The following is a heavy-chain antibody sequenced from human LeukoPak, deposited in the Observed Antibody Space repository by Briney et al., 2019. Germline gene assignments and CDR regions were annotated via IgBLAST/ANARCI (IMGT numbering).Heavy chain of an antibody. Sequence: ASVKVSCKASGYTFTSYGINWVRRATGQGLEWMGWMNPNSGNTGYAQKFQGRVTITRNTSISTAYMELSSLRSEDTAVYYCARGLSIAARARASLGYWGQGTLVTVSS. CDR1: GYTFTSYG. CDR2: MNPNSGNT. V-gene: IGHV1-8*03. CDR3: ARGLSIAARARASLGY. D-gene: IGHD6-6*01. J-gene: IGHJ4*02.